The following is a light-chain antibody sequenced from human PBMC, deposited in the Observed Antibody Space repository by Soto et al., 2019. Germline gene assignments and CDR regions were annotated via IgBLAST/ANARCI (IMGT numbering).Light chain of an antibody. V-gene: IGKV3-20*01. J-gene: IGKJ2*01. CDR3: QQYGSSYT. CDR2: GAS. CDR1: QSVSSSY. Sequence: EIVLTQSPVTLSLSPGEGATLSCRASQSVSSSYLAWYQQKPGQAPRLLIYGASSRATGIPDRFSGSGSGTDFTLTISRLEPEDFAVYYCQQYGSSYTFGQGTKLEIK.